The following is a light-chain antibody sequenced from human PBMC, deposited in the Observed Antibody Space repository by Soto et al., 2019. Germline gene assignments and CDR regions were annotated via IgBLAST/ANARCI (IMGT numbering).Light chain of an antibody. V-gene: IGLV2-14*01. CDR3: SSYTSRGTGV. J-gene: IGLJ3*02. CDR2: EVS. Sequence: QSALTQPASVSGSPGQSITISCTGTSSDVGGYNYVSWYQQHPGKAPKLMIYEVSNRPSGVSYRFSGSKSGYTASLTISGLQAEDEADYYCSSYTSRGTGVFGGVTKLTVL. CDR1: SSDVGGYNY.